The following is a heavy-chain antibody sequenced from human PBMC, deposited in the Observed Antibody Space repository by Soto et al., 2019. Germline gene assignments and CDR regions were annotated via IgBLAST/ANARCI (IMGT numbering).Heavy chain of an antibody. CDR3: ARDFSSSFEENWFDP. V-gene: IGHV4-38-2*02. Sequence: TSETLSLTCAVSGYSISSGYYWGWIRQPPGKGLEWIGSIYHSGSTYYNPSLKSRVTISVDTSKNQFPLKLSSVTAADTAVYYCARDFSSSFEENWFDPWGQGTLVTVSS. CDR1: GYSISSGYY. D-gene: IGHD6-6*01. CDR2: IYHSGST. J-gene: IGHJ5*02.